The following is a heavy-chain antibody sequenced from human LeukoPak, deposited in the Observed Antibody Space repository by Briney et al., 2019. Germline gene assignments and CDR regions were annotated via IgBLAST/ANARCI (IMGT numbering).Heavy chain of an antibody. CDR2: IYYSGST. D-gene: IGHD3-10*01. V-gene: IGHV4-59*01. J-gene: IGHJ5*02. CDR1: GGSISSYY. Sequence: SETLSLTCTVSGGSISSYYWSWIRQPPGKGLEWIGYIYYSGSTNYNPSLKTRVTISVDTSKNQVSLKLSSVTAADTAVYYCARGGYYGSGNDFRFDPWGQGTLVTVSS. CDR3: ARGGYYGSGNDFRFDP.